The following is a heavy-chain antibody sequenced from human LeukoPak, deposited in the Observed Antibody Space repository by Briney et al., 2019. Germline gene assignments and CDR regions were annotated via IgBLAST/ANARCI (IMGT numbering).Heavy chain of an antibody. CDR2: INSDGSST. CDR1: GFTFSSYW. CDR3: ARTKLWFGERYFDY. D-gene: IGHD3-10*01. V-gene: IGHV3-74*01. Sequence: GGSLRLSCAASGFTFSSYWMHWVRQAPGKGLVWVSRINSDGSSTSYADSVKGRSTISRDNAKNTLYLQMNSLRAEDTAVYYCARTKLWFGERYFDYWGQGTLVTVSS. J-gene: IGHJ4*02.